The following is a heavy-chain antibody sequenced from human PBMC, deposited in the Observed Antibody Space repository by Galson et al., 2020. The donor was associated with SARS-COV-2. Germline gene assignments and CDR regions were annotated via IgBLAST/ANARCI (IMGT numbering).Heavy chain of an antibody. V-gene: IGHV4-59*12. CDR2: ISYTGST. D-gene: IGHD3-9*01. CDR3: ARGGILTGYYPNFDY. Sequence: PSETLSLTCTVSGGSTNSYYWSWIRQPSGRGLEWLGYISYTGSTVYSPSLKTRITISLDTSKNQFSLKLSSVTAADTAVYYCARGGILTGYYPNFDYWGQGTLVTVSS. CDR1: GGSTNSYY. J-gene: IGHJ4*02.